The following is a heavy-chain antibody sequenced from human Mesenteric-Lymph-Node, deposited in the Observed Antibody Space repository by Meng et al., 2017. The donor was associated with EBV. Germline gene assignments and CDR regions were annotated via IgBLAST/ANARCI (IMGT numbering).Heavy chain of an antibody. D-gene: IGHD3-22*01. CDR1: GYTFTSYG. J-gene: IGHJ5*02. Sequence: QVQLVQSGAEVKKPGASVKVSCKASGYTFTSYGISWVRQAPGQGLEWMGWISAYNGNTNYAQKLQGRVTMTTDTSTSTAYMELRSLTSDDTAIYYCARPYTSNYDSRWNWFDPWGQGTLVTVSS. CDR3: ARPYTSNYDSRWNWFDP. V-gene: IGHV1-18*01. CDR2: ISAYNGNT.